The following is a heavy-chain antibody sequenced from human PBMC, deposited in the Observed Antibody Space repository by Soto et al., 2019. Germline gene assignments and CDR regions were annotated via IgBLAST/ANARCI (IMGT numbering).Heavy chain of an antibody. V-gene: IGHV1-18*01. CDR1: GYTFTSYY. J-gene: IGHJ5*02. CDR3: ARDSPPIAS. D-gene: IGHD6-13*01. Sequence: QVQLVQSGAEVKKPGASVKVSCKASGYTFTSYYISWVGQAHGQGLERMGWISAYNGNTNYPQKPQGRVTMTTATSMSTAYMALRRLSSDVTAVYYCARDSPPIASWGQGTVVPVSS. CDR2: ISAYNGNT.